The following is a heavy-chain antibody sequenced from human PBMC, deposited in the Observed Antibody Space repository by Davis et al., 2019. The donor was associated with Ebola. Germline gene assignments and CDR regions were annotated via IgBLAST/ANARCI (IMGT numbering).Heavy chain of an antibody. V-gene: IGHV1-69*06. D-gene: IGHD5-18*01. CDR1: GYTFTSYA. CDR3: ARDLDSPAMGYNWFDP. J-gene: IGHJ5*02. CDR2: IIPIFGTA. Sequence: SVKVSCKASGYTFTSYAISWVRQAPGQGLEWMGGIIPIFGTANYAQKFQGRVTITADKSTSTAYMELSSLRSEDTAVYYCARDLDSPAMGYNWFDPWGQGTLVTVSS.